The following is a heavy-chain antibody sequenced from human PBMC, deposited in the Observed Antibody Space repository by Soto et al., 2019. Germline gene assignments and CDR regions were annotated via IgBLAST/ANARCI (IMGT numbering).Heavy chain of an antibody. CDR3: ATLVAPRGYYYYGMDV. Sequence: ASVKVSCKASGYTFTDYYIHWVRQAPGLGLEWMGWINPNSGGTRYAQNFQDLVTMTRDTSTDTAYMELSSLRSEDTAVYYCATLVAPRGYYYYGMDVWGQGTTVTVSS. D-gene: IGHD5-12*01. CDR2: INPNSGGT. V-gene: IGHV1-2*04. CDR1: GYTFTDYY. J-gene: IGHJ6*02.